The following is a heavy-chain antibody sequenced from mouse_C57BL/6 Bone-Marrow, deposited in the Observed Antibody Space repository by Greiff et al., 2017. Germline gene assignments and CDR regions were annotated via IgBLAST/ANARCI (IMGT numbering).Heavy chain of an antibody. V-gene: IGHV1-19*01. Sequence: VQLQQSGPVLVKPGASVKMSCKASGYTFTDYYMNWVKQSHGKSLEWIGVINPYNGGTSYNQKFKGKATLTVDKSSSTAYMELNSLTSEDSAVYYCALTLLLRSYYFDYWGQGTTLTVSS. D-gene: IGHD1-1*01. J-gene: IGHJ2*01. CDR2: INPYNGGT. CDR1: GYTFTDYY. CDR3: ALTLLLRSYYFDY.